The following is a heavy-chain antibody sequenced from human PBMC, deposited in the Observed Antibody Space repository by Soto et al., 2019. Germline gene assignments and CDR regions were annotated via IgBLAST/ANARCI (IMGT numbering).Heavy chain of an antibody. J-gene: IGHJ6*02. D-gene: IGHD2-21*02. CDR1: GYTFTGYY. CDR2: INPNSGGT. CDR3: ARVVPAIWDYYYYYGMDV. Sequence: GASVKVSCKASGYTFTGYYMHWVRQAPGQGLEWMGWINPNSGGTNYAQKFQGRVTMTRDTSISTAYMELSRLRSDDTAVYYCARVVPAIWDYYYYYGMDVWGQGTTVTVSS. V-gene: IGHV1-2*02.